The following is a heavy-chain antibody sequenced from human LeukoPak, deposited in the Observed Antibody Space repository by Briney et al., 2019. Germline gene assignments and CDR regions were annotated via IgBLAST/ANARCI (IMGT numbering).Heavy chain of an antibody. V-gene: IGHV3-30*18. J-gene: IGHJ4*02. CDR3: AKDHCSSTSCYIFDY. Sequence: EAGRSLRLSCAASGFTFSSYGMHWVRQAPGKGLEWVAVISYDGSNKYYADSVKGRFTISRDNSKNTLYLQMNSLRAEDTAVYYCAKDHCSSTSCYIFDYWGQGTLVIVSS. CDR2: ISYDGSNK. CDR1: GFTFSSYG. D-gene: IGHD2-2*01.